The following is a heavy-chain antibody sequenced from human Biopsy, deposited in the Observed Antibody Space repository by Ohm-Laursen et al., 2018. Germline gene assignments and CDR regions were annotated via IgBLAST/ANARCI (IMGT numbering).Heavy chain of an antibody. CDR1: GGSIKSYY. CDR2: IYYTGHT. CDR3: ARLTGDPSY. J-gene: IGHJ4*02. V-gene: IGHV4-59*01. Sequence: GTLSLTCTVSGGSIKSYYWNWIRQSPGKGLEWIGFIYYTGHTNYNPSLKSRATISVETSKNQFSLKLISVTAADTAVYYCARLTGDPSYWGQGILVTVSS. D-gene: IGHD7-27*01.